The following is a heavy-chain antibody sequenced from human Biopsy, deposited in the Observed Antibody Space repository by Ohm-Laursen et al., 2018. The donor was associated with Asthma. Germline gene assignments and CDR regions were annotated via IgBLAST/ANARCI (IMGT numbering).Heavy chain of an antibody. D-gene: IGHD5-12*01. CDR2: INTNSGTP. J-gene: IGHJ4*01. CDR3: TRAGSTFVADY. V-gene: IGHV7-4-1*01. Sequence: GASDSPACHADGYTVNSVSVVWVRQAPGQGLGCMGLINTNSGTPTSVQGFSARFVFSLDPSVTTAYLQFDSLRSEDTGVYYCTRAGSTFVADYWGQGTLVTVSS. CDR1: GYTVNSVS.